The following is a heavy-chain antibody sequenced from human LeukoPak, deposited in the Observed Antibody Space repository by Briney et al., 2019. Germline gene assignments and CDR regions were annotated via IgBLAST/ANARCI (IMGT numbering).Heavy chain of an antibody. D-gene: IGHD3-22*01. CDR2: IYYSGST. CDR3: ARSRRIYMIGTHAFDI. Sequence: SETLSLTCTVSGGSISSTNYYWGWIRQPPGKGLDWIGSIYYSGSTYYNPSLKSQVTISVDTSKNQYSLNLNSLTAADTAVYYCARSRRIYMIGTHAFDIWGQGTMVTVSS. J-gene: IGHJ3*02. CDR1: GGSISSTNYY. V-gene: IGHV4-39*01.